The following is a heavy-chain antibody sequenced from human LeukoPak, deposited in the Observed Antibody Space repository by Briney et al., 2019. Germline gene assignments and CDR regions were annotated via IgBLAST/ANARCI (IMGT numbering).Heavy chain of an antibody. CDR1: GYTFTNNA. CDR2: INTNTGNP. V-gene: IGHV7-4-1*02. Sequence: ASVKVSCKTSGYTFTNNAINWVRQAPGQGLEWMGWINTNTGNPTYAQGFTGRFVFSLDTSVSTAYLQISSLKAEDTAVYYCARVERVIVVVNTLALNAFDIWGQGTMVTVSS. J-gene: IGHJ3*02. D-gene: IGHD3-22*01. CDR3: ARVERVIVVVNTLALNAFDI.